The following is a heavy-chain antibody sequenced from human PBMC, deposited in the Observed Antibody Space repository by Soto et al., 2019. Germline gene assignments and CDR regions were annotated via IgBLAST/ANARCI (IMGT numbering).Heavy chain of an antibody. V-gene: IGHV3-23*01. CDR1: GFPFRSYA. D-gene: IGHD3-9*01. CDR3: GKARYLLVDQPLYFES. J-gene: IGHJ4*02. Sequence: GGSLRLSCAASGFPFRSYAMGWVRQAPGKGLEWISVISGSGEITLYTDSVKGRFTISSDFSNNTLSLQMNSLRADDTAIYYCGKARYLLVDQPLYFESWDQGTRVTVSS. CDR2: ISGSGEIT.